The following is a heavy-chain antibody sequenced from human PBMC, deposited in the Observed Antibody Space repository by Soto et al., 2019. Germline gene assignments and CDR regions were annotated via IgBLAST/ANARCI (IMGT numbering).Heavy chain of an antibody. V-gene: IGHV3-33*01. CDR2: IWYDGSNK. CDR3: ARDLVVVGATTFDY. D-gene: IGHD1-26*01. J-gene: IGHJ4*02. CDR1: GFTFSSYG. Sequence: GGSLRLSCAASGFTFSSYGMHWVRQAPGKGLEWVAVIWYDGSNKYYADSVKGRFTISRDNSKNTLYLQMNSLRAEDTAVYYCARDLVVVGATTFDYWGQGTLVTVSS.